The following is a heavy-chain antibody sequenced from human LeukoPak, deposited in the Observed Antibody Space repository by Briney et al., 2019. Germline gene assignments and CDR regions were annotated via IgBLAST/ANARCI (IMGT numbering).Heavy chain of an antibody. CDR3: VRVPFASYGMEV. Sequence: SETLSLTCAVSSDSIRSNNWWSWVRQPPGKGLEWIGEIYHSGSTNYNPSLKSRVTISADTSKNQLSLKLSSVTAADTAVYYCVRVPFASYGMEVWGKGTTVSVSS. CDR2: IYHSGST. D-gene: IGHD4/OR15-4a*01. J-gene: IGHJ6*04. CDR1: SDSIRSNNW. V-gene: IGHV4-4*02.